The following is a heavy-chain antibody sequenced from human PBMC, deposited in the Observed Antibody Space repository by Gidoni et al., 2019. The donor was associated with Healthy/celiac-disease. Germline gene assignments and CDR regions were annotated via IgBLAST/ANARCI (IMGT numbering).Heavy chain of an antibody. D-gene: IGHD6-19*01. Sequence: EVQLLESGGGLVQPGGSLRLSCAASGFTFSSYAMSWVRQAPGKGLEWVSAISGSGGSTYYADSVKGRFTISRDNSKNTLYLQMNSLRAEDTAVYYCAKDALYSSGWYDWFDPWGQGTLVTVSS. CDR1: GFTFSSYA. CDR3: AKDALYSSGWYDWFDP. V-gene: IGHV3-23*01. CDR2: ISGSGGST. J-gene: IGHJ5*02.